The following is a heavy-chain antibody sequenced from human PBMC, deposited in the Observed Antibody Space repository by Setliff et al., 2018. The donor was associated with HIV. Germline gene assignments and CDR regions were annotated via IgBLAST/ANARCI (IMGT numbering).Heavy chain of an antibody. D-gene: IGHD1-26*01. CDR2: FDPEDGPDDGQT. CDR3: ATVGPTGAYFHD. CDR1: GTSLTELS. V-gene: IGHV1-24*01. Sequence: ASVKVSCKVSGTSLTELSIHWVRQTPGKGLQWMGGFDPEDGPDDGQTIYARKFQGRVTMTEDTSTDTAYMVLARLTSEDTAVYFCATVGPTGAYFHDWGQGTLVTV. J-gene: IGHJ4*02.